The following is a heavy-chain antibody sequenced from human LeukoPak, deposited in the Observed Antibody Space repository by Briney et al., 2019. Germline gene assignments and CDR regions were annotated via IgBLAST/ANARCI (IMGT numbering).Heavy chain of an antibody. CDR2: ISSSSSTI. D-gene: IGHD6-13*01. J-gene: IGHJ4*02. CDR3: ARSAIRGYSSSWYDLDY. V-gene: IGHV3-48*04. CDR1: GFTFSSYS. Sequence: GGSLRLSCAASGFTFSSYSMNWVRQAPGKGLEWVSYISSSSSTIYYADSVKGRFTISRDNAKNSLYLQMNSLRAEDTAVYYCARSAIRGYSSSWYDLDYWGQGTLVTVSS.